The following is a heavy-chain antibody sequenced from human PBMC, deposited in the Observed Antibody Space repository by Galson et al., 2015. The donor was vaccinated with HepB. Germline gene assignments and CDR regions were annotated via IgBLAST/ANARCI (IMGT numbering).Heavy chain of an antibody. Sequence: SVKVSCKASGYTFTSYGFSWVRQAPGQGLEWMGWISAYNGYTNYTQKLQGRVTMTTDTSTSTAYMELRSLRSDDTAVYYCARALFRTPTAAGMVSGAYWGQGTLVTVSS. CDR3: ARALFRTPTAAGMVSGAY. CDR1: GYTFTSYG. J-gene: IGHJ4*02. D-gene: IGHD6-13*01. CDR2: ISAYNGYT. V-gene: IGHV1-18*04.